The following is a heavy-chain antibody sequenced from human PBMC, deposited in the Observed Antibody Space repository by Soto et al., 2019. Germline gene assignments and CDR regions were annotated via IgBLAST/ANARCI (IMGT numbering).Heavy chain of an antibody. CDR3: ARAVGATSGSAFDI. V-gene: IGHV3-9*01. CDR1: GFTFDDYA. Sequence: GGSLRLSCTASGFTFDDYAMHWVRQAPGKGLEWVSGISWNSGSIGYADSVKGRFTISRDNAKNSLYLQMNRLRAEDTALYYCARAVGATSGSAFDIWGQGTMVTVSS. D-gene: IGHD1-26*01. J-gene: IGHJ3*02. CDR2: ISWNSGSI.